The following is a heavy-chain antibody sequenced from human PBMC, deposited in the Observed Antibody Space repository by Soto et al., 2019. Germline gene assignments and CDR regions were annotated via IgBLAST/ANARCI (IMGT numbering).Heavy chain of an antibody. Sequence: QVQLQESGPGLVKPSETLSLTCTVSGGSISSYYWCWTRQPAGKGLEWNWRFYPSGKTTYNPSLQSRLTMSADTSRNKFSLNLTSGTAADTAVYYCARGGLGYGMDVWGQGTTVIVSS. CDR1: GGSISSYY. CDR2: FYPSGKT. V-gene: IGHV4-4*07. J-gene: IGHJ6*02. D-gene: IGHD3-16*01. CDR3: ARGGLGYGMDV.